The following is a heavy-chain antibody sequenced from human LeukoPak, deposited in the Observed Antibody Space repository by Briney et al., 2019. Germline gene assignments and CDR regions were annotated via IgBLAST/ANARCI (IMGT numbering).Heavy chain of an antibody. CDR2: IYYSAST. CDR3: ARDSMITFGGTHYMDV. V-gene: IGHV4-38-2*02. D-gene: IGHD3-16*01. Sequence: SETLSLTCTVSGYSISNGYYWGWIRQPPGTGLEWIGSIYYSASTYYNPSLKSRVTISVDTSKNQFSLKLSSVTAADTAVYYCARDSMITFGGTHYMDVWGKGTTVTVSS. J-gene: IGHJ6*03. CDR1: GYSISNGYY.